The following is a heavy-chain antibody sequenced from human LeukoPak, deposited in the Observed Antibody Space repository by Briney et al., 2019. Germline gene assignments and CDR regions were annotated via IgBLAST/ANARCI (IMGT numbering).Heavy chain of an antibody. Sequence: GESLQISCHGSGYSFTSYWIGWVRQMPGKGLEWMGIIYPGDSDTRYSPSFQGQVTISADKSISTAYLQWSSLKASDTAMYYCARVSYCSSTSCYFDYWGQGTLVTVSS. V-gene: IGHV5-51*01. J-gene: IGHJ4*02. D-gene: IGHD2-2*01. CDR2: IYPGDSDT. CDR3: ARVSYCSSTSCYFDY. CDR1: GYSFTSYW.